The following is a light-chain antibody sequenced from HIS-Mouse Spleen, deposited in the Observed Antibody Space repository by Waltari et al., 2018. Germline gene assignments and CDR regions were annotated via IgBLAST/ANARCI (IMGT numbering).Light chain of an antibody. CDR1: SSDVGGYNY. CDR3: SSYTSSSTYV. Sequence: QSALTQPASVSGSPGQSITISCTGTSSDVGGYNYVSRYQQHPGKAPKLMIYEVSNRHSGVSNRFSGSKSGNTASLTISGLQAEDEADYYCSSYTSSSTYVFGTGTKVTVL. J-gene: IGLJ1*01. CDR2: EVS. V-gene: IGLV2-14*01.